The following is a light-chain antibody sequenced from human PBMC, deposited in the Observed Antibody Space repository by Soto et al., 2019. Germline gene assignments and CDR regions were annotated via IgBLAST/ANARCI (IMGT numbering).Light chain of an antibody. V-gene: IGKV3-11*01. Sequence: EVVLTQSPATLSLSPGERATLSCRASESIGNYLAWYQQKLGQAPKLLIYDASDRAIGIPGRFSGDGSGTAFTLTISSIEPEDFAVYYCQWRSDWRPPLTFGGGTKVEIK. J-gene: IGKJ4*01. CDR2: DAS. CDR3: QWRSDWRPPLT. CDR1: ESIGNY.